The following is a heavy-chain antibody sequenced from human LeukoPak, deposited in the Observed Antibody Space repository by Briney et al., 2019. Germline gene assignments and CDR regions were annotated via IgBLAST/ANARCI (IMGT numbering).Heavy chain of an antibody. Sequence: SQTLSLTCAISGDSVSSNSAAWNWMRQSPSRGLECLGRTYYRSKWYNDYAVSVKSRITINPDTSKNQFSLQLNSVTPEDTAVYYCARGGTGYCSSTSCYFDYLGQGTLVTVSS. V-gene: IGHV6-1*01. J-gene: IGHJ4*02. CDR1: GDSVSSNSAA. CDR3: ARGGTGYCSSTSCYFDY. CDR2: TYYRSKWYN. D-gene: IGHD2-2*01.